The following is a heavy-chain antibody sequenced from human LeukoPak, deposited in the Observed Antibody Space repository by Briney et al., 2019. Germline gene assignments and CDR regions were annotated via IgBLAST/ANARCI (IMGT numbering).Heavy chain of an antibody. J-gene: IGHJ5*02. CDR3: ARGPSSWYIYWFDP. Sequence: GASVKVSCKASGYTFTGSYMHWVRQAPGQGLEWMGWINPNSGGTNYAQKFQGRVTMTRDTSISTAYMELSRLRSDDTAVYYRARGPSSWYIYWFDPWGQGTLVTVSS. V-gene: IGHV1-2*02. D-gene: IGHD6-13*01. CDR2: INPNSGGT. CDR1: GYTFTGSY.